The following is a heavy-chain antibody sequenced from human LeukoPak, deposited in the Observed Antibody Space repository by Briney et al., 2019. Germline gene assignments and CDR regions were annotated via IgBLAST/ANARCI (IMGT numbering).Heavy chain of an antibody. CDR2: TNPNSGGT. Sequence: ASVKVSCKASGGTFSSYAISWVRQAPGQGLEWMGGTNPNSGGTNYAQKFQGRVTMTRDTSISTAYMELSRLRSDDTAVYYCARRRRVNSSGWYVSDYWGQGTLVTVSS. CDR3: ARRRRVNSSGWYVSDY. D-gene: IGHD6-19*01. J-gene: IGHJ4*02. CDR1: GGTFSSYA. V-gene: IGHV1-2*02.